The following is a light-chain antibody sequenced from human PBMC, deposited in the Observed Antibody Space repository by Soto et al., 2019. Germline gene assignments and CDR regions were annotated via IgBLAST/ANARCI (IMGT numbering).Light chain of an antibody. CDR1: TGAVTTGNY. J-gene: IGLJ2*01. Sequence: QAVVTQEPSLTVSPGGTVTFTCASSTGAVTTGNYPSWFQQKPGQAPTTLIYTTNSRHSWTPARFSGSLLGGKAALTLSGVQPEDEADYYCLLYYGGAHLVFGGGTKLTVL. CDR3: LLYYGGAHLV. V-gene: IGLV7-43*01. CDR2: TTN.